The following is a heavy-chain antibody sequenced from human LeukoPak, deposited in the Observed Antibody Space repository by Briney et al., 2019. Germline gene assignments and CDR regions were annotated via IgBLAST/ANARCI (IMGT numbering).Heavy chain of an antibody. D-gene: IGHD2-21*01. CDR1: GGSFSGYY. Sequence: SETLSLTCAVYGGSFSGYYWSWIRQPPGKGLEWIGEINHSGSTNYNPSLKSRVTISVDTSKNQFSLKLSSVTAADTAVYYCARSSAGGDWFDYWGQGTLVTVSS. CDR2: INHSGST. J-gene: IGHJ4*02. CDR3: ARSSAGGDWFDY. V-gene: IGHV4-34*01.